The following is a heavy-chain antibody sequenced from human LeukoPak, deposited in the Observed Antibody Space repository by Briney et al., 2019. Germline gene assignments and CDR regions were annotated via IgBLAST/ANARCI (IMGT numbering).Heavy chain of an antibody. Sequence: GGSLRLSCAASGFTFSDYYMTWIRQAPGKGLEWVSYISSSGSTIYHADSVKGRFTISRDNAKNSLYLQMNSLRAEDTAVYYCAAGSGSEHDAFDIWGQGTMVTVSS. CDR2: ISSSGSTI. V-gene: IGHV3-11*04. CDR1: GFTFSDYY. CDR3: AAGSGSEHDAFDI. J-gene: IGHJ3*02. D-gene: IGHD3-10*01.